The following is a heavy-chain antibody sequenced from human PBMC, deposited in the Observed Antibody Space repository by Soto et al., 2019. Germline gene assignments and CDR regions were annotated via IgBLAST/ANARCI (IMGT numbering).Heavy chain of an antibody. V-gene: IGHV4-38-2*01. J-gene: IGHJ4*02. CDR1: GYSISSGYY. D-gene: IGHD2-15*01. CDR3: AKVVVAATRHTDFDS. Sequence: SETLSLTCAVSGYSISSGYYWGWIRQPPGKGLEWIGSIYHSGSTYYNPSLKSRVTISVDTSKNQFSLKLSSATAADTAVYYCAKVVVAATRHTDFDSWGQGTLVTVSS. CDR2: IYHSGST.